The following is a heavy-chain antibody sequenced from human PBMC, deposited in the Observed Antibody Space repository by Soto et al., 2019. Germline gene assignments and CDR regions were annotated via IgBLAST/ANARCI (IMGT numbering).Heavy chain of an antibody. Sequence: HPGGSLRLSCAASGFTFRNYAMSWVRQAPGKGLEWVSSISGSGDTTYYADSVKGRFTISRDNFKNTLYLQMNSLRADDTAIFYCAKGTMTIPFDHWGQGTLVTVSS. CDR2: ISGSGDTT. CDR1: GFTFRNYA. J-gene: IGHJ4*02. V-gene: IGHV3-23*01. D-gene: IGHD4-17*01. CDR3: AKGTMTIPFDH.